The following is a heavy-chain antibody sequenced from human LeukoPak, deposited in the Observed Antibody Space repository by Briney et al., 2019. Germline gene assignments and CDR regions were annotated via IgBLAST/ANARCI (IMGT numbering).Heavy chain of an antibody. V-gene: IGHV3-7*03. CDR1: GFIFTDYW. J-gene: IGHJ4*02. CDR3: TREMVMIDY. D-gene: IGHD4-23*01. Sequence: GGSLRLSCAASGFIFTDYWMSWVRQAPGKGLEWVANIKQDGSEKYYVGSVKGRFTISRDNAKSSLYLQMNSLRAEDTAVYYCTREMVMIDYWGQGDLVTVSS. CDR2: IKQDGSEK.